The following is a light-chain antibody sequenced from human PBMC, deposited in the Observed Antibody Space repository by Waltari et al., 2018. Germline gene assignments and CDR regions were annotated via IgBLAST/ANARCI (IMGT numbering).Light chain of an antibody. V-gene: IGKV1-27*01. Sequence: DIQMTQSPSSLSASVGDRVTITCRASHGISNYLAWYQQKPGKVPKLLIYAASTLQSGVPSRFSGSGSGTDFTLIISSLQPEDVATYYCQKYNSAPWTFGQGTKVEIK. CDR2: AAS. CDR3: QKYNSAPWT. J-gene: IGKJ1*01. CDR1: HGISNY.